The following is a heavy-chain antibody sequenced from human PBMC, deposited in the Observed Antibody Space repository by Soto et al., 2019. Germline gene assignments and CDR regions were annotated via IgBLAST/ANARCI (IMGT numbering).Heavy chain of an antibody. V-gene: IGHV3-23*01. Sequence: GGSLRLSCAASGFTFSSYGMSWVRQSPGKGLEWVSAISGSGGSTYYADSVKGRFTISRDNSKNTLYLQMNSLRAEDTAVYYCAKDSATYYYDSSGYYYDYWGQGTLVTVSS. J-gene: IGHJ4*02. CDR1: GFTFSSYG. CDR3: AKDSATYYYDSSGYYYDY. CDR2: ISGSGGST. D-gene: IGHD3-22*01.